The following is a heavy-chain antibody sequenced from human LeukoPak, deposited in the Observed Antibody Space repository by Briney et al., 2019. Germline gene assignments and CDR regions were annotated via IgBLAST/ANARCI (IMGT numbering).Heavy chain of an antibody. CDR3: ARDLENTDMAYGGFYFDY. D-gene: IGHD5-18*01. J-gene: IGHJ4*02. CDR2: ISSSSSTL. V-gene: IGHV3-48*01. Sequence: GGALRLSCAASGFTFSSYSMNWVRQGPGRGLDGVSYISSSSSTLYYADSVKGRFTISRDNAKNSLYLQMNTLRAEDTAVYYCARDLENTDMAYGGFYFDYWGQGTLVTVSS. CDR1: GFTFSSYS.